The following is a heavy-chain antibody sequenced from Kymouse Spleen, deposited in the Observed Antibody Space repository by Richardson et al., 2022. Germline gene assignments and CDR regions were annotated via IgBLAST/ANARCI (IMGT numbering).Heavy chain of an antibody. CDR2: IRSKANSYAT. CDR1: GFTFSGSA. J-gene: IGHJ4*02. D-gene: IGHD4-11,IGHD4-11*01. V-gene: IGHV3-73*02. Sequence: EVQLVESGGGLVQPGGSLKLSCAASGFTFSGSAMHWVRQASGKGLEWVGRIRSKANSYATAYAASVKGRFTISRDDSKNTAYLQMNSLKTEDTAVYYCTRLDYSNFDYWGQGTLVTVSS. CDR3: TRLDYSNFDY.